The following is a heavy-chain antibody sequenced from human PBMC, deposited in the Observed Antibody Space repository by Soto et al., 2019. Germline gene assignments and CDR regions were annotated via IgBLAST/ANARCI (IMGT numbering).Heavy chain of an antibody. J-gene: IGHJ5*02. CDR3: ARVWGGSNGFDP. D-gene: IGHD3-16*01. Sequence: QLQLQESGSGLVKPSQTLSLTCAVSGGSISSGGYSWSWIRQPPGKGLEWIGYIYHSGSTYYNPSLNSRGTISVDRSKNQFSLKLSSVTAADTAVYYCARVWGGSNGFDPWGQGTLVTVSS. CDR1: GGSISSGGYS. V-gene: IGHV4-30-2*01. CDR2: IYHSGST.